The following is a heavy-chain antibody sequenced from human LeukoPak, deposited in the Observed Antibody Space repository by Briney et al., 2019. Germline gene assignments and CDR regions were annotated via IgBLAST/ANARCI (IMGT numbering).Heavy chain of an antibody. CDR3: ARDWATGGNYYFMDV. Sequence: PGGSLRLSCAASGFTSSHYAMYWVRQAPGKGLEWVAVISYDGSNKYYADSVKGRFTISRDNSKNTLYLQMHSLRAEDTAVYYCARDWATGGNYYFMDVWGTGITVTVSS. J-gene: IGHJ6*03. V-gene: IGHV3-30*01. CDR2: ISYDGSNK. CDR1: GFTSSHYA. D-gene: IGHD3-16*01.